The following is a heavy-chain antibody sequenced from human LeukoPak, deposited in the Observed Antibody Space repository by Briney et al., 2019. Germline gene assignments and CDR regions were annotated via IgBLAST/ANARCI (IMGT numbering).Heavy chain of an antibody. D-gene: IGHD6-19*01. CDR3: AGSSGCSY. V-gene: IGHV3-48*03. CDR1: GFTFSSYE. J-gene: IGHJ4*02. Sequence: GGSLRLSCATSGFTFSSYEMNWVRHAPGKGLEWVSSISSSGIAIYYADSVKGRFTISRDNAKNSLYLQMNSLRAEDTAVYYCAGSSGCSYWGQGTLVTVSS. CDR2: ISSSGIAI.